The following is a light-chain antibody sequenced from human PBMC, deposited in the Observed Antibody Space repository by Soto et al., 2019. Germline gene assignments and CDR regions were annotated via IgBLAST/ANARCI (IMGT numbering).Light chain of an antibody. CDR3: TAWTTSTTMI. V-gene: IGLV2-14*03. CDR2: DVN. CDR1: SSDIGAYNY. Sequence: QSVLTQPASVSGSPGQSITISCTGTSSDIGAYNYVSWYQQHPGKAPKLMIYDVNIRPSGVSNRFSGSKSGNTASLTISGIQAEDEADYYCTAWTTSTTMIFGGGTKVTVL. J-gene: IGLJ2*01.